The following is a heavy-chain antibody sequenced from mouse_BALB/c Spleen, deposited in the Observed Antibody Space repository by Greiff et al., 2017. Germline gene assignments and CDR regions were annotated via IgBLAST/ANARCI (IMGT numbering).Heavy chain of an antibody. CDR3: ARSTNWDNYAMDY. D-gene: IGHD4-1*01. V-gene: IGHV1-54*03. J-gene: IGHJ2*01. CDR2: INPGSGGT. CDR1: GYAFTNYL. Sequence: VQLQQSGAELVRPGTSVKVSCKASGYAFTNYLIEWVKQRPGQGLEWIGVINPGSGGTNYNEKFKGKATLTADKSSSTAYMQLSSLTSDDSAVYFCARSTNWDNYAMDYWGQGTTLTVSS.